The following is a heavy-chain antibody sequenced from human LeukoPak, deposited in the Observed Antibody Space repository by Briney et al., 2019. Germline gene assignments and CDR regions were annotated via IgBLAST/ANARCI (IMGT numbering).Heavy chain of an antibody. J-gene: IGHJ6*04. V-gene: IGHV3-33*01. Sequence: PRRSLKPSLSPSGFPFSSYGLHRVRQAPGKGLEWVAVIWYDGSNKYYADSVKGRFTISRGNSRNTLYLQMNSLRAEDTAVYYCARALMVSYYGMDVWGKGTTVTVSS. CDR3: ARALMVSYYGMDV. CDR2: IWYDGSNK. D-gene: IGHD3-10*01. CDR1: GFPFSSYG.